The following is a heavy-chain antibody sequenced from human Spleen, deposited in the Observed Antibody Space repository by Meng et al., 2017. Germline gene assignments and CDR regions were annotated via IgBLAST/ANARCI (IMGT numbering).Heavy chain of an antibody. Sequence: ASVKVSCKASGYTFTSYGISWVRQAPGQGLEWMGWISAYNGNTNYAQKFQGRVTMTRDTSISTAYMELSRLRSDDTAVYYCARVRMVRGVTWFDPWGQGTLVTVSS. J-gene: IGHJ5*02. V-gene: IGHV1-18*01. CDR2: ISAYNGNT. CDR3: ARVRMVRGVTWFDP. D-gene: IGHD3-10*01. CDR1: GYTFTSYG.